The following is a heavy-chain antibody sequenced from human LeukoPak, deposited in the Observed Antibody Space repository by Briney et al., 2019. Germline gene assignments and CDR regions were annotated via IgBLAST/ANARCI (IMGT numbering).Heavy chain of an antibody. V-gene: IGHV3-73*01. CDR2: IRSKANSYAT. CDR1: GFTFSSYG. Sequence: GGSLRLSCAASGFTFSSYGMHWVRQASGKGLEWVGRIRSKANSYATAYAASVKGRFTISRDDSKNTAYLQMNSLKTEDTAVYYCTRPLDYYDSSGYWVGDYWGQGTLVTVSS. D-gene: IGHD3-22*01. CDR3: TRPLDYYDSSGYWVGDY. J-gene: IGHJ4*02.